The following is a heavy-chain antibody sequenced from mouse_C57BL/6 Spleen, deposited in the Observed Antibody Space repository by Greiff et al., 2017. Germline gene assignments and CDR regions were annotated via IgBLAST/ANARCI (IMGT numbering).Heavy chain of an antibody. J-gene: IGHJ2*01. V-gene: IGHV1-69*01. CDR3: ARSYYGSSPFAY. Sequence: VQLQQPGAELVMPGASVKLSCKASGYTFTSYWMHWVKQRPGQGLEWIGDIDPSDSDTHYNQKFKDKATLTVDKSSSTAYMQLSSLTSEDSAVYYCARSYYGSSPFAYWGQGTILTVSS. CDR1: GYTFTSYW. D-gene: IGHD1-1*01. CDR2: IDPSDSDT.